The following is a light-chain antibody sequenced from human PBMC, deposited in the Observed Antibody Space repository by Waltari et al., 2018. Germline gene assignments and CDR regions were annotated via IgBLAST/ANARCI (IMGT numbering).Light chain of an antibody. CDR1: QDINNY. J-gene: IGKJ2*01. Sequence: DIQMTQSPSSLSATVGDRVTITCQASQDINNYVNWYQQKPGKAPKLLIFDASNLEKGVPSRFSGSGSGTDFTFTISSLQPEDIATYYCQQYDNLPPYTFGQGTKLEIK. CDR3: QQYDNLPPYT. CDR2: DAS. V-gene: IGKV1-33*01.